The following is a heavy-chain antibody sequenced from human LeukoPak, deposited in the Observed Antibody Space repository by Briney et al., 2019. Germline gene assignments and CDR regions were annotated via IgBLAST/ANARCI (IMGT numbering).Heavy chain of an antibody. CDR3: ARDRSSSWRGGFDP. D-gene: IGHD6-13*01. Sequence: KAGGSLRPSCAPSGFTFSSYSFKWVRQVPGRGLGWVSFITSACTTYYADSVKGRFTISRDNSKNSLYLQMNSLRAEDTAVYYCARDRSSSWRGGFDPWGQGTLVTVSS. CDR1: GFTFSSYS. V-gene: IGHV3-21*01. J-gene: IGHJ5*02. CDR2: ITSACTT.